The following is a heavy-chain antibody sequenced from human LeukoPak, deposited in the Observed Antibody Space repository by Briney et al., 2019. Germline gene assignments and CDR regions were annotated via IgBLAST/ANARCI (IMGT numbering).Heavy chain of an antibody. CDR1: GFTFGDYA. J-gene: IGHJ6*02. CDR3: AKAHESHGSAYHYYYYGMDV. CDR2: ISWNSGII. Sequence: GRSLRLSCAASGFTFGDYAMHWVRQAPGKGLEWVSGISWNSGIIGYAGSVKGRFTISRDNAKNSLYLQMNSLRAEDTALYYCAKAHESHGSAYHYYYYGMDVWGQGTTATVSS. D-gene: IGHD5-18*01. V-gene: IGHV3-9*01.